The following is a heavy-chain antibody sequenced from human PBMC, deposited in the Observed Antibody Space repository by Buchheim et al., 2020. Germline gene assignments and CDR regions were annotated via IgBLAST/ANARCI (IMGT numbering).Heavy chain of an antibody. CDR2: ISSAGSKK. D-gene: IGHD3-22*01. CDR1: MSTFSNSE. Sequence: QLVESGGALVQPGGSLRLSCVASMSTFSNSEMNWVRQTPGKGLEWIAYISSAGSKKDYADSVKGRFTISRDNAKRSLFLEMKSLGAEDTAIYYCAKSSGWFDSWGQGTL. V-gene: IGHV3-48*03. CDR3: AKSSGWFDS. J-gene: IGHJ5*01.